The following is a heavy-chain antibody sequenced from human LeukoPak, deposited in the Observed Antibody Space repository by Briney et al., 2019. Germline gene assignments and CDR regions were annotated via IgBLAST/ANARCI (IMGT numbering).Heavy chain of an antibody. CDR2: IYHSGST. CDR3: ASGYSGYDSGRHPDY. Sequence: SGTLSLTCAVSGGSISSSNWWSWVRQPPGKGLEWIGEIYHSGSTYYNPSLKSRVTISVDRSKNQFSLKLSSVTAADTAVYYCASGYSGYDSGRHPDYWGQGTLVTVSS. V-gene: IGHV4-4*02. CDR1: GGSISSSNW. D-gene: IGHD5-12*01. J-gene: IGHJ4*02.